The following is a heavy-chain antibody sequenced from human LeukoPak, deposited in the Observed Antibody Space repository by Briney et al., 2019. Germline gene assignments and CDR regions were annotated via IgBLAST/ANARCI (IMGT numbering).Heavy chain of an antibody. J-gene: IGHJ5*02. Sequence: SETLSLTCAVYGGSFSGYYWSWIRQPPGKGLEWIGSIYHSGSTYYNPSLKSRVTISVDTSKNQFSLKLSSVTAADTAVYYCASGIAARQNNWFDPWGQGTLVTVSS. V-gene: IGHV4-34*01. CDR3: ASGIAARQNNWFDP. D-gene: IGHD6-6*01. CDR1: GGSFSGYY. CDR2: IYHSGST.